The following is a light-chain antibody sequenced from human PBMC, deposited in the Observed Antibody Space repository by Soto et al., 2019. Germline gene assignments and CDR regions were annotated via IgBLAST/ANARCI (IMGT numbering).Light chain of an antibody. J-gene: IGKJ2*01. CDR1: QSVSRSY. CDR2: GAS. V-gene: IGKV3-20*01. Sequence: EIVLTQSPGTLSLSPGERATLSCRASQSVSRSYLAWYQQKPGQAPRLLIYGASSRATGIPDRFSGSGSGTDFPLTISRLEPEDFAVYYCQQYGSSLYTFGQGTKLEIK. CDR3: QQYGSSLYT.